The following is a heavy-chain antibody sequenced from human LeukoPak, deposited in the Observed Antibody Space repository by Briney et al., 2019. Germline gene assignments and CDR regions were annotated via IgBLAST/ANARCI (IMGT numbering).Heavy chain of an antibody. CDR3: AREIYSSSRYSSGWQPLDY. J-gene: IGHJ4*02. V-gene: IGHV1-8*01. Sequence: ASVKVSCKASGHTFTSYDINWVRQATGQGLEWMGWMNPNSGNTGYAQKFQGRVTMTRNTSISTAYMELSSLRSEDTAVYYCAREIYSSSRYSSGWQPLDYWGQGTLVTVSS. CDR2: MNPNSGNT. CDR1: GHTFTSYD. D-gene: IGHD6-19*01.